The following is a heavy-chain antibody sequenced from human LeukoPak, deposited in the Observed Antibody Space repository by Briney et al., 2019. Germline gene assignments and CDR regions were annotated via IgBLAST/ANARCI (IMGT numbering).Heavy chain of an antibody. V-gene: IGHV3-48*01. CDR1: GITFSTYS. CDR3: ARAHG. J-gene: IGHJ4*02. CDR2: ISGGSDAI. Sequence: GGSLRLSCAASGITFSTYSMNWVRQAPGKGLEWVSYISGGSDAIYYADSVKGRFTISRDNAKSSLYLQMNSLRVEDTAVYYCARAHGWGQGTLVTVSS.